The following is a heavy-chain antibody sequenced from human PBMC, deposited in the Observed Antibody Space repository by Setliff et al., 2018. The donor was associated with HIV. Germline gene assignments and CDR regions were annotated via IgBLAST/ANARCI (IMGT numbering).Heavy chain of an antibody. J-gene: IGHJ4*02. CDR1: GGTFSSYV. D-gene: IGHD3-22*01. Sequence: SVKVSCKASGGTFSSYVISWVRQAPGQGPEWMGGIIPMYGVANYAQKFQGRVTITTDESTSTAYMELSSLRSEDTAVYYCVTEKHYFDSSGYSRTSIFWGQGTLVTVSS. CDR2: IIPMYGVA. V-gene: IGHV1-69*05. CDR3: VTEKHYFDSSGYSRTSIF.